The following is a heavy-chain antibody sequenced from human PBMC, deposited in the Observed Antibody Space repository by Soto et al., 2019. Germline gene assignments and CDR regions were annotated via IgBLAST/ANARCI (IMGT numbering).Heavy chain of an antibody. D-gene: IGHD3-3*01. CDR1: GFTFSSYA. CDR3: AKEITIFGVAPRGFDP. CDR2: ISGSGGST. Sequence: GGSLRLSCAASGFTFSSYAMSWVRQAPGKGLEWVSAISGSGGSTYYADSVKGRFTISRDNSKNTLYLQMNSLRAEDTAVYYCAKEITIFGVAPRGFDPWGQGTLVTVSS. V-gene: IGHV3-23*01. J-gene: IGHJ5*02.